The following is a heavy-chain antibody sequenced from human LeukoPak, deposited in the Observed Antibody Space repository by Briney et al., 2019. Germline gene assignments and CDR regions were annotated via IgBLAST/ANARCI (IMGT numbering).Heavy chain of an antibody. J-gene: IGHJ3*01. Sequence: SETLSLTCTVSGGSIGSYYWRWIRQSPGKTLEWIGYISYTGTTNYDASLKSRVSISVDKSSNQISLKMHSLTAADTAIYYCARDRFGTYYTFEEWGQGTTVTVSS. V-gene: IGHV4-59*01. CDR3: ARDRFGTYYTFEE. CDR2: ISYTGTT. D-gene: IGHD1-26*01. CDR1: GGSIGSYY.